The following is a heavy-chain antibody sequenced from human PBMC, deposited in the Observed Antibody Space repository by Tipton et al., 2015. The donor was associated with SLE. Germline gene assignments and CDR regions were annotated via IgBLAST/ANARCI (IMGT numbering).Heavy chain of an antibody. V-gene: IGHV4-39*07. J-gene: IGHJ4*02. CDR3: GTSAPLGRGYKTPDDY. CDR2: IYYSGST. CDR1: GGSISSSPYY. D-gene: IGHD3-3*01. Sequence: GLVKPSETLSLTCSVSGGSISSSPYYWGWIRQPPGKGLEWIASIYYSGSTYYTPSLKSRVTISVDASTNQLSLNLRSVTAADTALYYCGTSAPLGRGYKTPDDYWGQGILVNVS.